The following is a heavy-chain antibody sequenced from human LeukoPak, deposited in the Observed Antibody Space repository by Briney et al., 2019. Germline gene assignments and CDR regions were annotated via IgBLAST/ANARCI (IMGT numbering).Heavy chain of an antibody. CDR1: GESFSGYY. D-gene: IGHD3-10*01. V-gene: IGHV4-34*01. CDR3: ARGSGGSGSRYYYYYGMDV. CDR2: INHSGST. Sequence: PETLSLTCDVYGESFSGYYWSWIRQPPGKGLEWIGEINHSGSTNYNPSLKSRVTISVDTSKNQFSLKLSSVTAADTAVYYCARGSGGSGSRYYYYYGMDVWGQGTTVTVSS. J-gene: IGHJ6*02.